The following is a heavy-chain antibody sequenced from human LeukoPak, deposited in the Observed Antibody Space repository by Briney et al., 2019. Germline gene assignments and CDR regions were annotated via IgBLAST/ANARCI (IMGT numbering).Heavy chain of an antibody. CDR2: IYYSGST. J-gene: IGHJ6*03. D-gene: IGHD2-2*01. V-gene: IGHV4-59*01. CDR3: ARGIVVVPAAMREAGNYINYYYYYMDV. Sequence: SETLSLTCTVSGGSISSYYWSWIRQPPGKGLEWIGYIYYSGSTNYNPSLKSRVTISVDTSKNQFSLKLSSVTAADTAVYYCARGIVVVPAAMREAGNYINYYYYYMDVWGKGTTVTISS. CDR1: GGSISSYY.